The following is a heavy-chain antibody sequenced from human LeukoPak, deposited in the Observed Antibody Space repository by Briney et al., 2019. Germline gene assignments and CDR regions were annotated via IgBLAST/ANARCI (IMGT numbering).Heavy chain of an antibody. J-gene: IGHJ4*02. Sequence: ASVKVSCKASGYTFTGYYMHWVRQAPGQGLEWMGRINPNSGGTNYAQKLQGRVTMTTDTSTGTAYMELRSLRSDDTAVYYCARDSLLGGWLFLDYWGQGTLVTVSS. CDR2: INPNSGGT. V-gene: IGHV1-2*06. D-gene: IGHD6-19*01. CDR1: GYTFTGYY. CDR3: ARDSLLGGWLFLDY.